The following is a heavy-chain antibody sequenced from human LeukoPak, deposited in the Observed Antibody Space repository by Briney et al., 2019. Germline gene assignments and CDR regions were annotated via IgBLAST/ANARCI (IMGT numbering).Heavy chain of an antibody. J-gene: IGHJ4*02. CDR3: TRDPGWLEFDY. CDR1: GGSISSSSYY. V-gene: IGHV4-39*07. CDR2: IYYSGST. Sequence: SETLSLTCTVSGGSISSSSYYWGWIRQPPGKGLEWIGSIYYSGSTYYNPFLKSRVTISVDTSKNQFSLQLNSLTPDDTAVYYCTRDPGWLEFDYWGQGTLVTVS. D-gene: IGHD5-12*01.